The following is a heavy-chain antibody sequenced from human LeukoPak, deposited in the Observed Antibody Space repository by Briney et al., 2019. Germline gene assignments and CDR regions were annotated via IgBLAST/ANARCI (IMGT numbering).Heavy chain of an antibody. J-gene: IGHJ5*02. Sequence: SETLSLTCTVSGGSISSSSYYWGWIRQPPGKGLEWIGSIYYSGSTYYNPSLKSRVTISVDTSKNQFSPKLSSVTAADTAVYYCARAPGMYNWNFWFDPWGQGTLVTVSS. CDR1: GGSISSSSYY. CDR3: ARAPGMYNWNFWFDP. D-gene: IGHD1-7*01. V-gene: IGHV4-39*07. CDR2: IYYSGST.